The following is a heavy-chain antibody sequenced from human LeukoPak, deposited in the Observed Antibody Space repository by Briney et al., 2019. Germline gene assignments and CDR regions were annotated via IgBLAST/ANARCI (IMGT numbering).Heavy chain of an antibody. Sequence: SETLSLTCAVYGGSFSGCYWSWIRQPPGKGLEWIGEINHSGSTNYNPSLKSRVTISVDTSKNQFSLKLSSVTAADTAVYYCARVGCSSTSCYVRPMDVWGKGTTVTVSS. J-gene: IGHJ6*04. V-gene: IGHV4-34*01. CDR2: INHSGST. CDR3: ARVGCSSTSCYVRPMDV. D-gene: IGHD2-2*01. CDR1: GGSFSGCY.